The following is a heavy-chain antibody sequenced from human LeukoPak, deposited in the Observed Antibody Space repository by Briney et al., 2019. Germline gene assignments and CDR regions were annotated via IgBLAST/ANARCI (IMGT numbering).Heavy chain of an antibody. CDR3: ARQGTLGYCSSTSCFDPYYYYGMDV. Sequence: SETLSLTCTVSGGSISSSSYYWGWIRQPPGKGLEWIGEINHSGSTNYNPSLKSRVTISVDTSKNQFSLKLSSVTAADTAVYYCARQGTLGYCSSTSCFDPYYYYGMDVWGQGTTVTVSS. CDR2: INHSGST. D-gene: IGHD2-2*01. V-gene: IGHV4-39*07. CDR1: GGSISSSSYY. J-gene: IGHJ6*02.